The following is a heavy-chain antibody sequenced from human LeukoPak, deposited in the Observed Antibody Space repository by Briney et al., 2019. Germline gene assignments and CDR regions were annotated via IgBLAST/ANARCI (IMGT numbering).Heavy chain of an antibody. J-gene: IGHJ3*02. CDR1: GFTFSSYG. CDR2: IRYDGSNK. D-gene: IGHD6-6*01. V-gene: IGHV3-30*02. CDR3: AKGVAARPWDDAFDI. Sequence: GGSLRLSCAASGFTFSSYGMHWVRQAPGKGLEWVAFIRYDGSNKYYADSVKGRFTISRDNSKNTLYLQMNSLRAEDTAVYYCAKGVAARPWDDAFDIWGQGTMVTVSS.